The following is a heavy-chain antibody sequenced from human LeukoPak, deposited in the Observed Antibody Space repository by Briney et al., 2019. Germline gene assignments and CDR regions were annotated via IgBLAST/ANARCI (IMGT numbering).Heavy chain of an antibody. J-gene: IGHJ6*03. V-gene: IGHV4-61*09. CDR2: FYTSGHT. Sequence: PSETLSLTCTVSGDSINSGSYYWRWIRRPAGRGLEWIEHFYTSGHTSYNRSLKRRVIIPVDTSKTPFSLKMNSVTAADTAVYYCARGVHGYSYGYVPWELYSYMDVWGKGTTVSISS. CDR1: GDSINSGSYY. CDR3: ARGVHGYSYGYVPWELYSYMDV. D-gene: IGHD5-18*01.